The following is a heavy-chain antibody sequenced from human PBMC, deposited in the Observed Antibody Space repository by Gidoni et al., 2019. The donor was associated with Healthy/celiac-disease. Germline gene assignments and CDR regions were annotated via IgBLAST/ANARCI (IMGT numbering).Heavy chain of an antibody. D-gene: IGHD3-3*01. V-gene: IGHV3-23*04. Sequence: EVQLVESGGGLVQPGGSLRLSCAASGLTFSSESMSWVRQAPGKGLEWVSAISGSGGSTYYADSGKGRFTISRDNSKNTLYLQMNSLRAEDTAVYYCAKGRPLETLRVHFDYWGQGTLVTVSS. CDR2: ISGSGGST. J-gene: IGHJ4*02. CDR3: AKGRPLETLRVHFDY. CDR1: GLTFSSES.